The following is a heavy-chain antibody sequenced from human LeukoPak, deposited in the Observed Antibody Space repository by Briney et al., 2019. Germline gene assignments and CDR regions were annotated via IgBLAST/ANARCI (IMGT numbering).Heavy chain of an antibody. D-gene: IGHD3-3*01. Sequence: PGGSLRLSCAASGFTFTTSNMSWVRQAPGKGLEWVAFIRYDGSNKYYADSVKGRFTISRDNSKNTLYLQMNSLRAEDTAVYYCAKPVLRFLEWSLDYWGQGTLVTVSS. V-gene: IGHV3-30*02. CDR1: GFTFTTSN. J-gene: IGHJ4*02. CDR2: IRYDGSNK. CDR3: AKPVLRFLEWSLDY.